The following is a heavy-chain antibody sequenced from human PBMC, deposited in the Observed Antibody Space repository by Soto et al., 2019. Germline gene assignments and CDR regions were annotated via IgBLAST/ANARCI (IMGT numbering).Heavy chain of an antibody. CDR1: GINFLTYA. Sequence: DVQLLESGGGLVQPGGSLRFSCAAPGINFLTYAMAWVRQAPGKGLEWVSVISSSGITYYADSVKGRFTISRDISNSTLFLQMKSLRVEDTAVYYCTKMGTSIWYMDDFDYWGRGSLVTVSS. CDR2: ISSSGIT. V-gene: IGHV3-23*01. D-gene: IGHD3-3*02. J-gene: IGHJ4*02. CDR3: TKMGTSIWYMDDFDY.